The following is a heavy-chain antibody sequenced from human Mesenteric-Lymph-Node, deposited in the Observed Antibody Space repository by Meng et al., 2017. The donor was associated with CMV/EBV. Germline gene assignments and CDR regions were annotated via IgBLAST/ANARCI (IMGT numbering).Heavy chain of an antibody. D-gene: IGHD3-22*01. Sequence: ASVKVSCKASGYTFTGYYMHWVRQAPGQGLEWMGWINPNSGGTNYAQKFQGRVTMTRDTSISTVYMELSGLISDDTAVYYCARPTYYHGTSGYFFDYWGLGTLVTVSS. CDR1: GYTFTGYY. CDR3: ARPTYYHGTSGYFFDY. CDR2: INPNSGGT. V-gene: IGHV1-2*02. J-gene: IGHJ4*02.